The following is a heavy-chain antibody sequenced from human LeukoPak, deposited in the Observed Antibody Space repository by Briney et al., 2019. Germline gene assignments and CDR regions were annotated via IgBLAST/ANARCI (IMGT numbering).Heavy chain of an antibody. J-gene: IGHJ4*02. CDR1: GFTFNRSW. CDR3: AIWTSGNY. CDR2: LDPSGSQK. V-gene: IGHV3-7*01. Sequence: PGGSLRLSCAASGFTFNRSWMNWVRQAPGKGLEWVANLDPSGSQKRYVDSVKGRFLISKVNPGASLYLDMYSLRAEDTAIYYCAIWTSGNYWGQGTLVTVSS. D-gene: IGHD1-1*01.